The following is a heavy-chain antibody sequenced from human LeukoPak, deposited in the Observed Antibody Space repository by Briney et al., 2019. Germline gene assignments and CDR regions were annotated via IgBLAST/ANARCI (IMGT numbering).Heavy chain of an antibody. J-gene: IGHJ4*02. CDR1: GFTFSSEW. CDR3: ARARKRSSTSCYYFDY. D-gene: IGHD2-2*01. V-gene: IGHV3-7*01. Sequence: GGSLRLSCAASGFTFSSEWMSWVRQAPGKGLEWVANINQDGSVKYYVDSVKGRFTISRDNAKNSLYLQMNSLRAEDTAVYYCARARKRSSTSCYYFDYWGQGILVTVSS. CDR2: INQDGSVK.